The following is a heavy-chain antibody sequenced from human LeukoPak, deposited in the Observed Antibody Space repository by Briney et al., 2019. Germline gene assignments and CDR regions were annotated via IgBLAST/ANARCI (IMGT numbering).Heavy chain of an antibody. J-gene: IGHJ4*02. V-gene: IGHV3-48*01. D-gene: IGHD1-14*01. CDR3: ARDPPRRYDY. CDR2: IDSSSGTI. CDR1: GFTFSDYS. Sequence: GGSLRLSCAASGFTFSDYSMNWVRQAPGKGLEWISYIDSSSGTIYYADSVKGRFTISRDNAKNSLYLHMNSLRAEDTAVYYCARDPPRRYDYWGQGTLVTVSS.